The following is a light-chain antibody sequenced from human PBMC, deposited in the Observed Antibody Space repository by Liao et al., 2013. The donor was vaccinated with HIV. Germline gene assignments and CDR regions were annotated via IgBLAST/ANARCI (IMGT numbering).Light chain of an antibody. Sequence: SYELTQPPSVSVSPGQTASITCSGDKLGDKYACWYQQKPGQSPVLVIYQDDKRPSGIPERFSGSNSGNTATLTISGTQAMDEADYYCQAWDSTLAWKVFGTGTRVTVL. CDR2: QDD. J-gene: IGLJ1*01. V-gene: IGLV3-1*01. CDR1: KLGDKY. CDR3: QAWDSTLAWKV.